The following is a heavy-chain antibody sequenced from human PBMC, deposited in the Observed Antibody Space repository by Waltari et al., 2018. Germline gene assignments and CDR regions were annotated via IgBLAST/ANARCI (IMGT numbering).Heavy chain of an antibody. J-gene: IGHJ3*02. V-gene: IGHV4-34*01. D-gene: IGHD3-10*01. CDR1: GGSFSGYY. CDR2: INHSGST. Sequence: QVQLQQWGAGLLKPSETLSLTCAVYGGSFSGYYWSWIRQPPGKGLEWIGEINHSGSTNYTPSLKSRVTISVDTSKNQFSLKLSSVTAADTAVYYCARFPVHGSGSYYNTDAAFDIWGQGTMVTVSS. CDR3: ARFPVHGSGSYYNTDAAFDI.